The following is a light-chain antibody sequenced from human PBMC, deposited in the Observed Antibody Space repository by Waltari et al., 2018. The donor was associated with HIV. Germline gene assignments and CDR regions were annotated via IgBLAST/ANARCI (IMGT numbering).Light chain of an antibody. CDR3: QQSFSAAIT. V-gene: IGKV1-39*01. CDR1: QNINNY. J-gene: IGKJ5*01. Sequence: DIQMTQSPSSLSASVGDTVTITCRASQNINNYLNWYQQVPAKPPNLLIYGASSLQHGVPSRFSARASGANVSLTITRRQPEDFAAYYCQQSFSAAITLGQGTRL. CDR2: GAS.